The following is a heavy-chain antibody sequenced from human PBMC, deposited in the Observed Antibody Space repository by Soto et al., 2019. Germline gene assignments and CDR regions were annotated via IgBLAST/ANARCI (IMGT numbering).Heavy chain of an antibody. CDR1: GYTHTFNTYA. Sequence: VQLLESGGGLVQPGGSLRLSCAGSGYTHTFNTYAMSWVLQAPGKGLEWVAGISPTGGSTYYADSVKGRCSISRDNSKDTLFLQMSSLRVEDAAVYFCAKVKRAIVPAMGGGFASLGQGTLVTVSS. V-gene: IGHV3-23*01. J-gene: IGHJ4*02. CDR3: AKVKRAIVPAMGGGFAS. D-gene: IGHD1-26*01. CDR2: ISPTGGST.